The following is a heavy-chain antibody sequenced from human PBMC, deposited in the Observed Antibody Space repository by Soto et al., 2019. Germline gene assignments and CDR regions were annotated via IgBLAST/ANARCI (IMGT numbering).Heavy chain of an antibody. CDR2: IIPIFGTA. J-gene: IGHJ6*02. CDR3: ARVVDTAIGGYYGMDV. Sequence: QVQLVQSGAEVKKPGSSVKVSCKASGGTFSSYAISWVRQAPGQGLEWMGGIIPIFGTANYAQKFQGRVTITADESTSKAYMELSSLRSEDTAVYYCARVVDTAIGGYYGMDVWGQGTTVTVSS. D-gene: IGHD5-18*01. V-gene: IGHV1-69*12. CDR1: GGTFSSYA.